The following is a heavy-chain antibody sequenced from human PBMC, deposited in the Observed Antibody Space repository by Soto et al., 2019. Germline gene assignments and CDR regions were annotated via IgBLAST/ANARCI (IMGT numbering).Heavy chain of an antibody. Sequence: EVQLVESGGGLVKPGGSLRLSCAASGFTFSSYSMNWVRQAPGKGLEWVSSISSSSSYIYYADSVKGRFTIPRDNAKNSLYLQMNSLRAEDTAVYYCARGGVRGVNFYWGQGTLVTVSS. CDR2: ISSSSSYI. CDR1: GFTFSSYS. J-gene: IGHJ4*02. D-gene: IGHD3-10*01. CDR3: ARGGVRGVNFY. V-gene: IGHV3-21*01.